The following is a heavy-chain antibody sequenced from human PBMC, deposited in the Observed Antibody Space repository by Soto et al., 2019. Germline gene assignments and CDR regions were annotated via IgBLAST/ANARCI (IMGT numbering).Heavy chain of an antibody. CDR1: GDSVSSNSAA. V-gene: IGHV6-1*01. CDR2: TYYRSKWYN. Sequence: PSQTLSLTCAISGDSVSSNSAAWNWIRQSPSRGLEWLGRTYYRSKWYNDYAVSVKSRITINPDTSKNQFSVQLNSVTPEDTAVYYCACETGTSGVYNWFDPWGQGTLVTVSS. J-gene: IGHJ5*02. D-gene: IGHD1-7*01. CDR3: ACETGTSGVYNWFDP.